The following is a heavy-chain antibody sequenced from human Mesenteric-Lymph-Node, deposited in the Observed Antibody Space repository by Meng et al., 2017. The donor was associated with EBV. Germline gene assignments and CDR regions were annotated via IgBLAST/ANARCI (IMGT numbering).Heavy chain of an antibody. Sequence: QVQLQQWGAGLLKPSETLSLTCAVYGGSFSGYYWSWIRQPHSGSTNYNPSLKSRFTISVDTSKNQFSLNLSSVTAADTAVYYCARVSVNSDFYSGFYRGFDSWGQGTLVTVSS. D-gene: IGHD3-3*01. V-gene: IGHV4-34*01. CDR3: ARVSVNSDFYSGFYRGFDS. J-gene: IGHJ5*01. CDR1: GGSFSGYY. CDR2: SGST.